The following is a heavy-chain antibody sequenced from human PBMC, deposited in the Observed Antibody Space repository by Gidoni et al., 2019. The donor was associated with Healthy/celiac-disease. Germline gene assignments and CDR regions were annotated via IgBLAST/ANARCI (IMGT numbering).Heavy chain of an antibody. CDR1: GCPFISYA. D-gene: IGHD2-8*01. V-gene: IGHV1-69*04. J-gene: IGHJ4*02. CDR3: ARRRRDGRTEDY. CDR2: IIPILGIA. Sequence: QLVQPGAEVKKPWSSSKVSCQASGCPFISYAISWVRQAPGQGLEWMGRIIPILGIANYAQKFQGRVTITADKSTSTAYMELSSLRSEDTAVYYCARRRRDGRTEDYWGQGTLVTVSS.